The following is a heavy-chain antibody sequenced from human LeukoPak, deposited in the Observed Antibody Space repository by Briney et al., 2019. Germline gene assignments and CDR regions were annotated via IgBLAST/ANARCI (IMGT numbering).Heavy chain of an antibody. D-gene: IGHD6-6*01. J-gene: IGHJ4*02. CDR3: TRDSGSYSTSYRFDS. V-gene: IGHV6-1*01. CDR1: GDSVPSNSAA. CDR2: TYYKSKWYN. Sequence: SQTLSLTCAISGDSVPSNSAAWNWIRHSPSRGLEWLGRTYYKSKWYNDYAVSVKSRITINPDTSENQFSLQLNSVTPEDTDVYYCTRDSGSYSTSYRFDSWGQGILVTVAS.